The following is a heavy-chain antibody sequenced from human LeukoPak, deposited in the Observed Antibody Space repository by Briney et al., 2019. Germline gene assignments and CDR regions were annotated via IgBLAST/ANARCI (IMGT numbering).Heavy chain of an antibody. CDR2: IWYVGSNK. CDR3: AKDVAYYYDGDAFDI. V-gene: IGHV3-33*06. D-gene: IGHD3-22*01. Sequence: GGSLRLSCAASGFTFSSYGMHWVRQAPGRGLEWVAVIWYVGSNKYYADSVKGRFTISRDNSKNTLYLQMNSLRAEDTAVYYCAKDVAYYYDGDAFDIWGQGTMVTVSS. CDR1: GFTFSSYG. J-gene: IGHJ3*02.